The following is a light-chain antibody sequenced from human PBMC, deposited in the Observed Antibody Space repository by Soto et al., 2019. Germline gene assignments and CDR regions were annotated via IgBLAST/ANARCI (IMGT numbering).Light chain of an antibody. CDR1: QSINNN. J-gene: IGKJ2*01. CDR3: QEYNYWPRYT. V-gene: IGKV3-15*01. Sequence: EIVLTQSPATLSVSPGESATLSCRSSQSINNNYLAWYQQKPGQAPRLLIYGISTRATGVPARFSGSGSGTEFTLTISRLQSEDFAVYSCQEYNYWPRYTFGQGTKVEIK. CDR2: GIS.